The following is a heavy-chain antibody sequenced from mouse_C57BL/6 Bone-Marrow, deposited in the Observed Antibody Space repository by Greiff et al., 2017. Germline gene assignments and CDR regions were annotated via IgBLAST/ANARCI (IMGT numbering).Heavy chain of an antibody. D-gene: IGHD2-4*01. CDR2: IYPRSGNT. Sequence: VQLQQSGAELARPGASVKLSCKASGYTFTSYGISWVKQRTGQDLEWIGEIYPRSGNTYYNEKFKGKATLTADKSSSTAYMELRSLTSEDSAVYFCARGSYYDYDVDYYAMDYWGQGTSVTVSS. J-gene: IGHJ4*01. CDR1: GYTFTSYG. CDR3: ARGSYYDYDVDYYAMDY. V-gene: IGHV1-81*01.